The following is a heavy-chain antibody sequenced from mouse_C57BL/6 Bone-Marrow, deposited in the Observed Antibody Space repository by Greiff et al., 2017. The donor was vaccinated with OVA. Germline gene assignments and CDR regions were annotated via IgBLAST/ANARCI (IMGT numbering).Heavy chain of an antibody. CDR2: IDPSDSYT. CDR1: GYTFTSYW. Sequence: QVQLQQPGAELVMPGASVKLSCKASGYTFTSYWMHWVKQRPGQGLEWIGEIDPSDSYTNYNQKFKGKSTLTVYKSSSTSYMQLSSLTSEDSAVYYCARDLDDYDPASYAMDYWGQGTSVTVSS. V-gene: IGHV1-69*01. CDR3: ARDLDDYDPASYAMDY. D-gene: IGHD2-4*01. J-gene: IGHJ4*01.